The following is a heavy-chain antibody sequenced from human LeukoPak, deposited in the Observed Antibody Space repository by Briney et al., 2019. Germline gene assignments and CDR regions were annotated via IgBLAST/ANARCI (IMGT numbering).Heavy chain of an antibody. CDR3: AREWVVPAAPLDY. V-gene: IGHV4-61*02. CDR2: IYTSGST. CDR1: RGSISSGSYY. D-gene: IGHD2-2*01. J-gene: IGHJ4*02. Sequence: SQTLSLTCTVSRGSISSGSYYWSWIRQPAGKGLEGIGRIYTSGSTNYNPSLKSRVTISVDTSKNQFSLKLSSVTAADTAVYYCAREWVVPAAPLDYWGQGTLVTVS.